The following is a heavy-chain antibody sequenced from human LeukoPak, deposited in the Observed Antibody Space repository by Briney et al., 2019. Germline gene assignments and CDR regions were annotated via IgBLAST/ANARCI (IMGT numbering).Heavy chain of an antibody. J-gene: IGHJ4*02. CDR1: GYSFTSYW. CDR3: AVRSVIDFDY. D-gene: IGHD2-21*01. Sequence: GESLRISCKGSGYSFTSYWISWVRQMPGKGLEWMGRIDPSDSYTNYSPSFQGHVTISADKSISTAYLQWSSLKALDTAMCYCAVRSVIDFDYWGQGTLVTVSS. V-gene: IGHV5-10-1*01. CDR2: IDPSDSYT.